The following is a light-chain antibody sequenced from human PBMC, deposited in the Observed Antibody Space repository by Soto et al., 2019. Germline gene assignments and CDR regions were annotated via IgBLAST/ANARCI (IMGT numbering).Light chain of an antibody. CDR3: SSYTRSSSVL. V-gene: IGLV2-14*01. Sequence: QSALTQPASVSGSPRQSITIYCTGTSSDVGYYNYVSWYQQHPGKAPKVLIYEVRNRPSGASSRFSGSKSGNTAFLTISGLQPEDEADYYCSSYTRSSSVLFGGGTKLTVL. J-gene: IGLJ2*01. CDR1: SSDVGYYNY. CDR2: EVR.